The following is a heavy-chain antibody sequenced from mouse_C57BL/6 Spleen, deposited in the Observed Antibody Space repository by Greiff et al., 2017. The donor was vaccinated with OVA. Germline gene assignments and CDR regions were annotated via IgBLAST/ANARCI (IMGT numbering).Heavy chain of an antibody. Sequence: EVQLVESGGGLVKPGGSLKLSCAASGFTFSSYAMSWVRQTPEKRLEWVATISDGGSYTYYPDNVKGRFTISRDNAKNNLYLQMSHLKSEDTAMYYCARETMVTTDYFDYWGQGTTLTVSS. V-gene: IGHV5-4*01. D-gene: IGHD2-2*01. CDR1: GFTFSSYA. J-gene: IGHJ2*01. CDR2: ISDGGSYT. CDR3: ARETMVTTDYFDY.